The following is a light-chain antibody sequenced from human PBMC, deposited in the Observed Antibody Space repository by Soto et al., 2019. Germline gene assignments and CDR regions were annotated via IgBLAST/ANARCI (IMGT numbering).Light chain of an antibody. Sequence: QSALTQPASVSGSPGQSITISCTGTSSDIGGYNHVSWYQQHPGEAPKLVIYEVSNRPSGVSNRFSGSKSGNTASLTISGLQADDEADYYCCSKTSSITYAFGCGTKVTVL. J-gene: IGLJ1*01. CDR2: EVS. V-gene: IGLV2-14*01. CDR3: CSKTSSITYA. CDR1: SSDIGGYNH.